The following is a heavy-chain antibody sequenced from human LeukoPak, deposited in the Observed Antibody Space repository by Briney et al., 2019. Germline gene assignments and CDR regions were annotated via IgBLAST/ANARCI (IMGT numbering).Heavy chain of an antibody. V-gene: IGHV3-48*03. J-gene: IGHJ6*02. CDR3: ARDFPHYFEGPHGMDV. Sequence: PGGSLRLSCAASGFGFGQYEMNWVRQAPGKGLEWIAYISVRAATIYYGDSVEGRFTISRDDAKNSLYLQMNGLRVEDTAIYYCARDFPHYFEGPHGMDVWGQGTTVTV. CDR2: ISVRAATI. D-gene: IGHD3-22*01. CDR1: GFGFGQYE.